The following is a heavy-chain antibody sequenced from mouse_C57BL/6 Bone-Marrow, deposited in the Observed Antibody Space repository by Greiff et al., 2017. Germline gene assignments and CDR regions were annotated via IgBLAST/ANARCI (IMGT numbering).Heavy chain of an antibody. CDR2: IYPRSGNT. D-gene: IGHD2-3*01. V-gene: IGHV1-81*01. J-gene: IGHJ4*01. CDR3: ARSWILEAMDY. CDR1: GYTFTSYG. Sequence: LVESGAELARPGASVKLSCKASGYTFTSYGISWVKQRTGQGLEWIGEIYPRSGNTYYNEKFKGKATLTADKSSSTAYMELRSLTSEDSAVYFCARSWILEAMDYWGQGTSVTVSS.